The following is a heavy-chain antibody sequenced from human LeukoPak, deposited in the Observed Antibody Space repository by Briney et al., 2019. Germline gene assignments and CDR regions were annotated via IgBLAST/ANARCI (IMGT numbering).Heavy chain of an antibody. V-gene: IGHV3-74*01. D-gene: IGHD3-16*01. J-gene: IGHJ3*02. CDR3: ARSSFKPPDAFDI. CDR1: GFTFSSYG. Sequence: GGSLRLSCAASGFTFSSYGMHWVRQAPGKGLVWVSRINSDGSSTNYADSVKGRFTISRDNSKNSLYLQLTSLRAGDTAVYYCARSSFKPPDAFDIWGQGTMVTVSS. CDR2: INSDGSST.